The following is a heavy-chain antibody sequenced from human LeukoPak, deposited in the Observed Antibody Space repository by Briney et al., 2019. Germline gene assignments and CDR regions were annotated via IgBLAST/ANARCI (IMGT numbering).Heavy chain of an antibody. Sequence: GESLKISCKGSGYSFTSYWISWVRQMPGKGLEWMGRIDPSDSYTNYSPSFQGHVTISADKSISTAYLQWSSLKASDTAMYYCARRGEDGYNSADAFDIWGQGTMVTVSS. J-gene: IGHJ3*02. CDR1: GYSFTSYW. CDR3: ARRGEDGYNSADAFDI. D-gene: IGHD5-24*01. V-gene: IGHV5-10-1*01. CDR2: IDPSDSYT.